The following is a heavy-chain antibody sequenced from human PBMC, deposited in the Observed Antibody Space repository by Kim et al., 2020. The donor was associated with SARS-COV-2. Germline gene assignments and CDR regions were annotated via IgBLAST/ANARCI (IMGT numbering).Heavy chain of an antibody. D-gene: IGHD5-12*01. V-gene: IGHV3-21*01. CDR2: ISSSSSYI. CDR3: ARDEKWVDIVATIPYYGMDV. J-gene: IGHJ6*02. Sequence: GGSLRLSCAASGFTFSSYSMNWVRQAPGKGLEWVSSISSSSSYIYYADSVKGRFTISRDNAKNSLYLQMNSLRAEDTAVYYCARDEKWVDIVATIPYYGMDVWGQGTKVTVSS. CDR1: GFTFSSYS.